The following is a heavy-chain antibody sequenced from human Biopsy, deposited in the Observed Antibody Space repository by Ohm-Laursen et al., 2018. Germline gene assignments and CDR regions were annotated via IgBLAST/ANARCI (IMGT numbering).Heavy chain of an antibody. CDR2: LHPDGSYK. Sequence: SLRLSCAASAFTFSTYWMTWLRQASGLGLVCVATLHPDGSYKYYVDSVKGRFTISRDNAKDSLDLQMSSLRVEDTALYYCASAHQYCSATTCNGGSDFWGQGTLVTVSS. V-gene: IGHV3-7*01. CDR3: ASAHQYCSATTCNGGSDF. D-gene: IGHD2-15*01. CDR1: AFTFSTYW. J-gene: IGHJ4*02.